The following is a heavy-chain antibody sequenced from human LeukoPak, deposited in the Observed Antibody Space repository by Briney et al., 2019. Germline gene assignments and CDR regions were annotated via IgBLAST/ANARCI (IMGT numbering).Heavy chain of an antibody. Sequence: SETLSLTCTVSGGSISTYYWNWIRQPAGKGLEWIGRIYTTGITNYNPSLKSRVSVSVDTSKNQFSLKLSSVTAADTAVYYCARDFTEYCSSTSCSHFDYWGQGTLVTVSS. D-gene: IGHD2-2*01. V-gene: IGHV4-4*07. CDR1: GGSISTYY. CDR3: ARDFTEYCSSTSCSHFDY. CDR2: IYTTGIT. J-gene: IGHJ4*02.